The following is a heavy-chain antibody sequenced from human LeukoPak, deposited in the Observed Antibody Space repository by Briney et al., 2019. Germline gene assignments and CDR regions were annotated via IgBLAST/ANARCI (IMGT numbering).Heavy chain of an antibody. D-gene: IGHD1-1*01. CDR2: IYPGDSDT. Sequence: GESLKISCKGSGYSFSSYWIAWVRQMPGKGLEWMGIIYPGDSDTRYSPSFQGQVTISADKSISTAYLQWSSLKASDTAMYYCARHHWNDGAHYWGQGTLVTVSS. J-gene: IGHJ4*02. CDR1: GYSFSSYW. CDR3: ARHHWNDGAHY. V-gene: IGHV5-51*01.